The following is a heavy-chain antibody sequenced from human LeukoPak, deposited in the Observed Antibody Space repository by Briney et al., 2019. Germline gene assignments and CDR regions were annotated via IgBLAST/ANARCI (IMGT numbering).Heavy chain of an antibody. CDR1: GGSIRSYY. J-gene: IGHJ4*02. D-gene: IGHD3-22*01. Sequence: SETLSLTCTVSGGSIRSYYWSWIRQPPGKGLEWIAYIYYSGSTNYNPSLKSRVTISVDTSKNQFSLKLSSVTAADTAVYYCAREGDSSGPTFDYWGQGTLVTVSS. CDR3: AREGDSSGPTFDY. V-gene: IGHV4-59*12. CDR2: IYYSGST.